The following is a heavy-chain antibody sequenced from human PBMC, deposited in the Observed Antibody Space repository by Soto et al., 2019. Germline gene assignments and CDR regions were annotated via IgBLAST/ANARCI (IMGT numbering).Heavy chain of an antibody. D-gene: IGHD3-10*01. CDR1: GGSISGYY. J-gene: IGHJ4*02. Sequence: SETLSLTCSVSGGSISGYYWTWIRQSPGKGLEWIAYMYNDSWSSKYNPALKSRVTMSLDTSKNQVSLSLTSVTAADTAIYYCARVRGLSDNYLVDYWGQGKMVTVSS. V-gene: IGHV4-59*01. CDR2: MYNDSWSS. CDR3: ARVRGLSDNYLVDY.